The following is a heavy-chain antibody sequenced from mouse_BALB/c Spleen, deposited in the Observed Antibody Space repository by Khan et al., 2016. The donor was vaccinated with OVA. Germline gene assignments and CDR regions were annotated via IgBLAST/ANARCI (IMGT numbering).Heavy chain of an antibody. J-gene: IGHJ3*01. CDR2: IDPSDSET. V-gene: IGHV1-61*01. CDR3: ARGYYGTTSFAY. Sequence: QVQLQQPGAELVRPGASVKLSCKASGYTFTIYWMNWLKQRPGQGLEWIGMIDPSDSETHYSQMFKDKATLTVDKSSSTAYMQISSLTSEDSAVYYCARGYYGTTSFAYWGQGTLVTVSA. CDR1: GYTFTIYW. D-gene: IGHD1-1*01.